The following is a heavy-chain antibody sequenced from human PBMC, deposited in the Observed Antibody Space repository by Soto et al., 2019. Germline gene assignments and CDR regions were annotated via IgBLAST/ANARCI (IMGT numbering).Heavy chain of an antibody. Sequence: QVQLLQSGPEVRRPGSSVKLSSKSSGGNFRRYGINWVRQAPGQGLEWMGGIVPLFATPTYAQTFQGRLTVTADDSSNTVYMDLATLRSVDTALYYCARVAVRGELFAALDFWGRGALITVSS. CDR2: IVPLFATP. CDR3: ARVAVRGELFAALDF. J-gene: IGHJ4*02. CDR1: GGNFRRYG. V-gene: IGHV1-69*01. D-gene: IGHD1-26*01.